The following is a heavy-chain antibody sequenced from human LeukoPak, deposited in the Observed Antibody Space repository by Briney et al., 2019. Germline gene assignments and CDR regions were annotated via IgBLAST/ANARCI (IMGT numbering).Heavy chain of an antibody. Sequence: GGSLRLSCAASGFSFSDYGMHWVRQAPGKGLEWVAFIRYDGSTKYYADSVKGRFTISRDNPKNMLYLQMNSLRAEDTALYYCAKGIRQLGNYYYYMDVWGKGTTVTVSS. CDR1: GFSFSDYG. CDR2: IRYDGSTK. D-gene: IGHD7-27*01. CDR3: AKGIRQLGNYYYYMDV. V-gene: IGHV3-30*02. J-gene: IGHJ6*03.